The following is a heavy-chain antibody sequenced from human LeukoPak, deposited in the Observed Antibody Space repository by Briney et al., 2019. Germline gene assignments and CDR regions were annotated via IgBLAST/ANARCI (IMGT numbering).Heavy chain of an antibody. CDR3: AKGPRTVRFGDRHKGIFDY. J-gene: IGHJ4*02. CDR2: IYSGGST. D-gene: IGHD3-10*01. CDR1: GFTVSSNY. Sequence: GGSLRLSCAASGFTVSSNYMSWVRQAPGKGLEWVSVIYSGGSTYYADSVEGRFTISRDNSKNTLYLQMNSLKAEDTAVYYCAKGPRTVRFGDRHKGIFDYWGQGTLVTVSS. V-gene: IGHV3-53*01.